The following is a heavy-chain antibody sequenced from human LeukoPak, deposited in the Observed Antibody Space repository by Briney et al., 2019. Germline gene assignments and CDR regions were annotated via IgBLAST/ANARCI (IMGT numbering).Heavy chain of an antibody. V-gene: IGHV4-39*07. J-gene: IGHJ5*02. Sequence: SDTLSLTCTVSGGSISSGSYYWGWIRQPPGTGLEWIANVYYNGNTAYNPSLRSRVTISIDTSKNQFSLRLNSVTAADTAVYYCARVGWGDAEAHPIWLDPWGQGTRVTVSS. CDR3: ARVGWGDAEAHPIWLDP. CDR1: GGSISSGSYY. CDR2: VYYNGNT. D-gene: IGHD3-10*01.